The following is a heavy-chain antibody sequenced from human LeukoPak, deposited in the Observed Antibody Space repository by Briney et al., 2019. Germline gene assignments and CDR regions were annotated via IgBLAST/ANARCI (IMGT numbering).Heavy chain of an antibody. Sequence: GGSLRLSCAASGFTFSSYAMHWVRQAPGKGLEWMAAISYDGGNKYYADSVKGRFTISRDNSKNTLYLQMYSLRAEDTAVYYCAGEFGGDRNYWGQGTLVTVTS. V-gene: IGHV3-30-3*01. D-gene: IGHD2-21*02. J-gene: IGHJ4*02. CDR3: AGEFGGDRNY. CDR1: GFTFSSYA. CDR2: ISYDGGNK.